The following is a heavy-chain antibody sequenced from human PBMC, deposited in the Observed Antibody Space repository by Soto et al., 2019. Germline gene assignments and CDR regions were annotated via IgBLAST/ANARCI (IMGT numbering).Heavy chain of an antibody. J-gene: IGHJ6*03. D-gene: IGHD2-2*02. CDR1: GFTFSSYA. Sequence: GGSLRLSCAASGFTFSSYAMSWVRQAPGKGLEWVSAISGSGGSTYYADSVKGRFTISRDNSKNTLYLQMNSLRAEDTAVYYCAKGCSSTSCYIYGYYYYYYYMDVWGKGTTVTVSS. CDR2: ISGSGGST. V-gene: IGHV3-23*01. CDR3: AKGCSSTSCYIYGYYYYYYYMDV.